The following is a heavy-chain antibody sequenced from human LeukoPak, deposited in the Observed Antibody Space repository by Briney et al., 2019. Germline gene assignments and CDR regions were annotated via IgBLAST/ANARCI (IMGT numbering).Heavy chain of an antibody. CDR3: ARRRGTTVVTGGYYFDY. J-gene: IGHJ4*02. Sequence: PGGSLRLSCVASGFIFSDYYMSWVRQAPGKGLEWVSYISDSGSTIYYADSVKGRFTISRDNAKNSVFLQMNSLRAEDTAIYYCARRRGTTVVTGGYYFDYWGQGTLVIVSS. CDR1: GFIFSDYY. CDR2: ISDSGSTI. D-gene: IGHD4-23*01. V-gene: IGHV3-11*01.